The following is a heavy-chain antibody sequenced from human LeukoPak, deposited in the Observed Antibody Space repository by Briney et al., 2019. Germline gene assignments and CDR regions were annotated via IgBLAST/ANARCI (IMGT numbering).Heavy chain of an antibody. Sequence: GGSLRLSCATSGFTVSSNYMSRVRQAPGKGLVWVSRINSDGSSTSYADSVKGRFTISRDNAKNTLYLQMNSLRAEDTAVYYCACPPPGWGTGFDYWGQGTLVTVSS. CDR3: ACPPPGWGTGFDY. V-gene: IGHV3-74*01. J-gene: IGHJ4*02. CDR2: INSDGSST. D-gene: IGHD1-14*01. CDR1: GFTVSSNY.